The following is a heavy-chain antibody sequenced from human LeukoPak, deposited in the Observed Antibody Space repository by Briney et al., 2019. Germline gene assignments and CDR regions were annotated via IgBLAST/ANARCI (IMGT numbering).Heavy chain of an antibody. V-gene: IGHV4-34*01. J-gene: IGHJ3*02. D-gene: IGHD2-15*01. CDR3: ARPPRHDFDDSRVHDAFDI. Sequence: SETLSLTCAVYGGSFSGYYWSWIRQPPGKGLEWIGEINHSESTNYNPSLKSRVTISVDTSKNQFSLKLTSVTAADTAVYYCARPPRHDFDDSRVHDAFDIWGQGTMVTVSS. CDR1: GGSFSGYY. CDR2: INHSEST.